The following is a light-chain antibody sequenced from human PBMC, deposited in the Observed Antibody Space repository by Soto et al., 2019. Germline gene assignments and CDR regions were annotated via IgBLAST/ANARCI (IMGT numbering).Light chain of an antibody. CDR3: QQYNSYPVT. CDR2: DAS. CDR1: QTISSW. Sequence: DVQMTQSASTLSGSVGDRVTITCRASQTISSWLAWYQQKPGKAPKLLIYDASSLESGVPSRFSGSGSGTEFTLTISSLQPDDFATYYCQQYNSYPVTFGQGTKVDIK. V-gene: IGKV1-5*01. J-gene: IGKJ1*01.